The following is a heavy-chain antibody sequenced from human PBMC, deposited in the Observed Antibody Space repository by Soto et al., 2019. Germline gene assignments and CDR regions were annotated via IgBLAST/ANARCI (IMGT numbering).Heavy chain of an antibody. CDR3: ARRAYSSSSRNAFDI. CDR2: IDPSDSYT. D-gene: IGHD6-6*01. CDR1: GYSFTSYW. V-gene: IGHV5-10-1*01. Sequence: GESLKISCKGSGYSFTSYWISWVRQMPGKGLEWMGRIDPSDSYTNYSPSFQGHVTISADKSISTAYLQWSSLKASDTAMYYCARRAYSSSSRNAFDIWGQGTMVTVSS. J-gene: IGHJ3*02.